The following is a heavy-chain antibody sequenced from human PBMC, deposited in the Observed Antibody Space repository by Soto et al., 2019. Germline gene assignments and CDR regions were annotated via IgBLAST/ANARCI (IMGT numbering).Heavy chain of an antibody. CDR1: GFTFSSYA. J-gene: IGHJ4*02. D-gene: IGHD3-22*01. CDR2: ISGSGGTT. CDR3: AKSPKVISTPFDY. Sequence: GSLRLSCVASGFTFSSYALNWVRQAPGRGLEWVSAISGSGGTTYYADSVKGRFTISRDNSKNTLFLQMNSLRAEDAAIYYCAKSPKVISTPFDYWGQGSLVTVSS. V-gene: IGHV3-23*01.